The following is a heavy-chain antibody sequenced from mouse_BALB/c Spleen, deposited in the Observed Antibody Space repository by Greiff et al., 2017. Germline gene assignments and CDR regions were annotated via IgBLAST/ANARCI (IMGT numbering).Heavy chain of an antibody. CDR2: ISTYYGDA. CDR1: GYTFTDYA. J-gene: IGHJ3*01. CDR3: ARKEVRRGAWFAY. D-gene: IGHD2-14*01. V-gene: IGHV1S137*01. Sequence: VQLQESGAELVRPGVSVKISCKGSGYTFTDYAMHWVKQSHAKSLEWIGVISTYYGDASYNQKFKGKATMTVDKSSGTAYMELARLTSEDSAIYYCARKEVRRGAWFAYWGQGTLVTVSA.